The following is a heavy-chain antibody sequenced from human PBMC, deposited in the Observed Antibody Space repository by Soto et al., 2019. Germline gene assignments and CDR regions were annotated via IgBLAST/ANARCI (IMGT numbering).Heavy chain of an antibody. V-gene: IGHV1-69*13. CDR2: IMPSSDTP. Sequence: SVKVSCKASGGTFSNYGISWVRQAPGQGLEWMGGIMPSSDTPITAQRFQGRVIISADESTSTAYLDLSSLRSEDTAVYYCAIDEYDDYAWGSFRSWGQGIPGTVS. D-gene: IGHD3-16*01. J-gene: IGHJ5*02. CDR3: AIDEYDDYAWGSFRS. CDR1: GGTFSNYG.